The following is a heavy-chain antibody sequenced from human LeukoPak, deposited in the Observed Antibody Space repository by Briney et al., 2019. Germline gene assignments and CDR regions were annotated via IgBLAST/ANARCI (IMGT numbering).Heavy chain of an antibody. CDR1: GGSISSGSYY. J-gene: IGHJ4*02. CDR2: IYYSGST. Sequence: SETLSLTCTVSGGSISSGSYYWSWIRQHPGKGLEWIGNIYYSGSTYYNPSLKSRVTISADTSKNQFSLNLSSVTAADTAVYYCARWRGDTTFDYWGQGTLVTVSS. CDR3: ARWRGDTTFDY. V-gene: IGHV4-31*03. D-gene: IGHD5-18*01.